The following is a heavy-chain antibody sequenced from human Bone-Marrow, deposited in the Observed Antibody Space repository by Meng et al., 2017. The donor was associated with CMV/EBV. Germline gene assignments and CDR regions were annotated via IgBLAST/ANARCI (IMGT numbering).Heavy chain of an antibody. CDR1: GFTVSSNY. J-gene: IGHJ3*02. CDR2: IYSGGST. Sequence: GGSLRLSCAASGFTVSSNYMSWVRQAPGKGLEWVSVIYSGGSTYYADSVKGRFTISRDNSKNTLYLQMNSLRAEDTAVYYCARRRNYDFWSGYSRGAFDIWGQGTMVTGSS. CDR3: ARRRNYDFWSGYSRGAFDI. D-gene: IGHD3-3*01. V-gene: IGHV3-66*02.